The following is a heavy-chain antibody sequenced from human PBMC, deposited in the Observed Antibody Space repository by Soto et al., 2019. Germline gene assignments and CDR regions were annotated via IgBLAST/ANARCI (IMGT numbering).Heavy chain of an antibody. CDR2: ISYDGSNK. V-gene: IGHV3-30-3*01. CDR1: GFTFSSYA. Sequence: ESGGGVVQPGRSLRLSCAASGFTFSSYAMHWVRQAPGKGLEWVAVISYDGSNKYYADSVKGRFTISRDNSKNTLYLQMNSLRAEDTAVYYCARDPSSRDTAMVYMGAFDIWGQGTMVTVSS. J-gene: IGHJ3*02. D-gene: IGHD5-18*01. CDR3: ARDPSSRDTAMVYMGAFDI.